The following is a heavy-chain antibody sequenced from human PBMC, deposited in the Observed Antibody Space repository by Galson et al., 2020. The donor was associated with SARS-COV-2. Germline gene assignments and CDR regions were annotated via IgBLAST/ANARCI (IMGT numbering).Heavy chain of an antibody. Sequence: SETLSLTCTVSGGSISSYYWSWIRQPPGKGLEWIGYIYYSGSTNYNPSLKSRVTISVDTSKNQFSLKLSSVTAADTAVYYCARQLTYYDFWSGYSYFDYWGQGTLVTVSS. CDR3: ARQLTYYDFWSGYSYFDY. CDR1: GGSISSYY. J-gene: IGHJ4*02. V-gene: IGHV4-59*08. D-gene: IGHD3-3*01. CDR2: IYYSGST.